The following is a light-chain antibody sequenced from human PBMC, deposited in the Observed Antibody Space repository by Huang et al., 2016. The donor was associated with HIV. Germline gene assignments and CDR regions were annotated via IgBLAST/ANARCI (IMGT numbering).Light chain of an antibody. CDR1: QRCLSAYNSQNY. V-gene: IGKV4-1*01. Sequence: IVMTQSPDSLAVSLGERATIKCKSSQRCLSAYNSQNYLAWYQQKVGQPPKLLIYSYSTRAPGVPARFSGSGSGPDFSLTIAYLQAEDVAIYYCQQYYTTPRTFGPGTKVEIK. J-gene: IGKJ3*01. CDR2: SYS. CDR3: QQYYTTPRT.